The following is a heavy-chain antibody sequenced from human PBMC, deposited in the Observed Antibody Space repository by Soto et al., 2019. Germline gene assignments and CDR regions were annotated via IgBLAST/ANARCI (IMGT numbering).Heavy chain of an antibody. CDR1: GFTFSSYG. V-gene: IGHV3-33*01. Sequence: QVQLVESGGGVVQPGRSLRLSCAASGFTFSSYGMHWVRQAPGKGLEWVAVIWYDGSNKYYADSVKGRFTISRDNSENTLYLQMNSLRAEDTAVYYCAREDGGYWGQGTLVTVSS. CDR2: IWYDGSNK. CDR3: AREDGGY. J-gene: IGHJ4*02.